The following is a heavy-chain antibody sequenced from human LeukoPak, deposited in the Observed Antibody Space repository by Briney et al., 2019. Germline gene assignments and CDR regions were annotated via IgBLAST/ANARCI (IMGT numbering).Heavy chain of an antibody. CDR3: ARVRGEQWLEIIDY. Sequence: PAEPLSLPCTVSGGSISSYYWSWIRQPPGKGLEWIAYICYSGSTIYNPSLKSRVTISVDTSKNKFSLKLSSVTAADTAVYYCARVRGEQWLEIIDYWGQGTLVTVSS. CDR2: ICYSGST. J-gene: IGHJ4*02. D-gene: IGHD6-19*01. V-gene: IGHV4-59*01. CDR1: GGSISSYY.